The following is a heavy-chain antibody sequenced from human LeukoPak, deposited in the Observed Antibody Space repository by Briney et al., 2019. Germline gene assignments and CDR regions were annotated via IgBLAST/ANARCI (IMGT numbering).Heavy chain of an antibody. V-gene: IGHV3-23*01. Sequence: GGSLRLSCAASGFTVSRNAMAWVRQAPGKGLEWVSGIDTDGNTHYADSVRGRFTISRDISKNTVSLQLSSLRAEDTAVYYCAKDILLWSFDFWGQGVLVTVSS. D-gene: IGHD3-3*01. J-gene: IGHJ4*02. CDR3: AKDILLWSFDF. CDR2: IDTDGNT. CDR1: GFTVSRNA.